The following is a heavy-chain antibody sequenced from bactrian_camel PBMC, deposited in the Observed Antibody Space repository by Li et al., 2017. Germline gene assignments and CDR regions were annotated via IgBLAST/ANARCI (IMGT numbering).Heavy chain of an antibody. J-gene: IGHJ4*01. V-gene: IGHV3S26*01. CDR2: LDSDGST. D-gene: IGHD2*01. CDR3: ASRGGICYEKEVEYND. Sequence: HVQLVESGGGSVQAGGSLRLSCAASGYTYSYYCMGWFRQGPGKERERVAALDSDGSTSYADSVKGRFTISQDNSKNTLYLQMNSLKPEDTAMYYCASRGGICYEKEVEYNDWGQGTQVTVS. CDR1: GYTYSYYC.